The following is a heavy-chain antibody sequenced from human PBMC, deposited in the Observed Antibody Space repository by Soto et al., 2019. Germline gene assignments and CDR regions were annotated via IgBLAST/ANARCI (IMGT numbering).Heavy chain of an antibody. V-gene: IGHV4-59*01. CDR1: GGSISSYY. CDR3: TRDQYYGSGSYYYYYYMDV. Sequence: SETLSLTCTVSGGSISSYYWSWIRQPPGKGLEWIGYIYYSGSTNYNPSLKSRVTISVDASKNQFSLKLSSVTAADTAVYYCTRDQYYGSGSYYYYYYMDVWGKGTTVTVSS. CDR2: IYYSGST. D-gene: IGHD3-10*01. J-gene: IGHJ6*03.